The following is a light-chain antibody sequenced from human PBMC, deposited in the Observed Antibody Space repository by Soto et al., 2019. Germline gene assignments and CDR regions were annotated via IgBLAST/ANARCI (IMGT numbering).Light chain of an antibody. V-gene: IGLV2-14*01. J-gene: IGLJ3*02. CDR2: EVS. Sequence: QSVLTQPASVSGSPGQSITISCTGTSSDVGGYNYVSWYQHHPGKAPKLMIYEVSNRPSGVSNRFSGSTSGNTASLTISGLQAEDEADYYCSSYTGSSTPVVGGGTKLAVL. CDR3: SSYTGSSTPV. CDR1: SSDVGGYNY.